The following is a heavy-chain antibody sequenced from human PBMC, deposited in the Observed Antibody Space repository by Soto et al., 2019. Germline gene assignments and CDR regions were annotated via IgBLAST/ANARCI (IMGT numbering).Heavy chain of an antibody. D-gene: IGHD2-8*01. Sequence: GGSLRLSCAASGFTFSSYSMNWVRQAPGKGLEWVSYISSSSSTIYYAGSVKGRFTISRDNAKNSLYLQMNSLRAEDTAVYYCARGYCTNGVCYRRYYYYYMDVWGKGTTVTVSS. V-gene: IGHV3-48*01. CDR3: ARGYCTNGVCYRRYYYYYMDV. CDR2: ISSSSSTI. CDR1: GFTFSSYS. J-gene: IGHJ6*03.